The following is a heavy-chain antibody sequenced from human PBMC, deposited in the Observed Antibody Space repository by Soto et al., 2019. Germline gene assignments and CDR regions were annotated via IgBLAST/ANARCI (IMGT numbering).Heavy chain of an antibody. V-gene: IGHV4-38-2*01. CDR1: GYSISSGYY. CDR2: IYHSGST. J-gene: IGHJ5*02. D-gene: IGHD3-22*01. CDR3: ARVGPWVPYYYDSSPYTFENWFDP. Sequence: SETLSLTYAVSGYSISSGYYWGWLRQPPGKGLEWIGSIYHSGSTYYNPSLNSPVTLSIDMTNNNVSLILNSVTAADTAVYYCARVGPWVPYYYDSSPYTFENWFDPWGQGTLVTVSS.